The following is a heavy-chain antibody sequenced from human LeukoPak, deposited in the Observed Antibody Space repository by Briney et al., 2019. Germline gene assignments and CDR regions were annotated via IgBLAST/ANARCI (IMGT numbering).Heavy chain of an antibody. J-gene: IGHJ6*02. V-gene: IGHV3-21*01. CDR1: GFTFSSYA. D-gene: IGHD1-26*01. CDR3: ARDPTPSLRGYYYGMDV. CDR2: IDSSSSYI. Sequence: GGSLRLSCAASGFTFSSYAMNWVRQAPGKGLEWVSSIDSSSSYIYYADSVKGRFTISRANAKNSLFLQMNSLRAEDTAVYYCARDPTPSLRGYYYGMDVWGQGTTVTVSS.